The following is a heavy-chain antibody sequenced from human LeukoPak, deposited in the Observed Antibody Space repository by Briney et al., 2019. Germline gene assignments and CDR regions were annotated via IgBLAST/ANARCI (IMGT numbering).Heavy chain of an antibody. D-gene: IGHD2-2*01. CDR2: IKQDGSEK. V-gene: IGHV3-7*01. CDR1: GFTFSSYW. CDR3: AGEIEVDPAATK. J-gene: IGHJ4*02. Sequence: GGSLRLSCAASGFTFSSYWMSWVRQAPGKGLEWVANIKQDGSEKYYVDSVKGRFTISRDNAKNSLYLQMNSLRAEDTAVYYCAGEIEVDPAATKWAQGTLVTVS.